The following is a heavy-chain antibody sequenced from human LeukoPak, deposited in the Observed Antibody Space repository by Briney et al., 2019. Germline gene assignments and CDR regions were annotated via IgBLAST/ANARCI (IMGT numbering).Heavy chain of an antibody. V-gene: IGHV1-2*02. Sequence: GASVKVSCKASGYTFTGYYMHWVRQAPGQGLEWMGWINPNSGGTNYAQKFQGRVTMTRDTSISTAYMELSRLRSDDTAVYYCARALGGWYLGNWFDPWGQGTLVTVSS. D-gene: IGHD6-19*01. CDR3: ARALGGWYLGNWFDP. CDR1: GYTFTGYY. J-gene: IGHJ5*02. CDR2: INPNSGGT.